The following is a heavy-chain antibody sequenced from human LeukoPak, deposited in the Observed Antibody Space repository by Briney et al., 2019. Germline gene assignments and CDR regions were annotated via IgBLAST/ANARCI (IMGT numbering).Heavy chain of an antibody. Sequence: ASVKVSCKASGYTFTGYYMHWVRQAPGQGLEWMGWINPKNAGTNYAQKFQGRVTMTRDTSINTAYMELSRLRSDDTAVYYCARAGLPIYYYYIDVWGKGTTVTISS. CDR2: INPKNAGT. V-gene: IGHV1-2*02. CDR3: ARAGLPIYYYYIDV. D-gene: IGHD5/OR15-5a*01. J-gene: IGHJ6*03. CDR1: GYTFTGYY.